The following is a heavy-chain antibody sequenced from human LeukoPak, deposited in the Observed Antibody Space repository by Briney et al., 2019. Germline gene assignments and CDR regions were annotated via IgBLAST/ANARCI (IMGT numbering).Heavy chain of an antibody. CDR2: INPNSGGT. Sequence: ASVKVSCKASGYTFTGYYMHWVRHAPGQGLEWMGWINPNSGGTNYAQKFQGRVTMTRDTSISTAYMELSRLRSDDTAVYYCASLPQLTIFGVGVFDYWGQGTLVTVSS. CDR1: GYTFTGYY. D-gene: IGHD3-3*01. J-gene: IGHJ4*02. V-gene: IGHV1-2*02. CDR3: ASLPQLTIFGVGVFDY.